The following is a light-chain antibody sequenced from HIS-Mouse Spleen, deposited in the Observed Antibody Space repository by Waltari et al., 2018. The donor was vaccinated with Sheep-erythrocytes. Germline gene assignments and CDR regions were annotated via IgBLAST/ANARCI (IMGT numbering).Light chain of an antibody. CDR2: QDS. V-gene: IGLV3-1*01. CDR3: QAWDSSSWV. Sequence: SYELTQPPSVSVSPGQTASITCSGDKLGDKYACWYQQKPGQSPVLVIYQDSKRPSGIPGRFSGSNSGTTATLTISGTQAMDEADYYCQAWDSSSWVFGGGTKLTVL. CDR1: KLGDKY. J-gene: IGLJ3*02.